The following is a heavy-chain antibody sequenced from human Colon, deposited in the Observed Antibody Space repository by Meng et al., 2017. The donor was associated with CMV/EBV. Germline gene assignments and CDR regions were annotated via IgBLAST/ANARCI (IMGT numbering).Heavy chain of an antibody. D-gene: IGHD3-10*01. Sequence: GGSLRLSCAASGFPFSDYGIHWVRQAPGKGLEWVAVISYDGSNEYYADSVKGRFTISRDNSKNTLYLQMNSLRAEDTAVYYCAKDRGEYFDYWGQGTLVTVSS. CDR2: ISYDGSNE. V-gene: IGHV3-30*19. CDR1: GFPFSDYG. J-gene: IGHJ4*02. CDR3: AKDRGEYFDY.